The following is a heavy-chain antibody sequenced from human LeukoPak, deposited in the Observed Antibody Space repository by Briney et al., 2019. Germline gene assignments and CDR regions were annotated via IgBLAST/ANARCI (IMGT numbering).Heavy chain of an antibody. CDR3: ARDLGQYYDTSDNWFDP. CDR1: GFTFSSYW. Sequence: PGGSLRHSCAASGFTFSSYWMHWVRQAPGKGLVWVSRINSDGINTSYADSVKGRFTISRDNAKNTLNLQMNSLRAEDTAVYYCARDLGQYYDTSDNWFDPWGQGTLVTVSS. V-gene: IGHV3-74*01. J-gene: IGHJ5*02. CDR2: INSDGINT. D-gene: IGHD3-22*01.